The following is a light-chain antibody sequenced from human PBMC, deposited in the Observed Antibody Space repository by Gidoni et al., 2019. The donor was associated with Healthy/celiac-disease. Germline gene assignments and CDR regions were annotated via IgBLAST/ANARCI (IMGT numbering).Light chain of an antibody. V-gene: IGKV1-9*01. CDR3: RQLNS. CDR2: AAS. CDR1: QGISSY. Sequence: DIQLTQSPSFLSASVGDRVTITCRASQGISSYLAWYQQKPGKAPKLLIYAASTLQSGVPSRFSGSGSGTEFTLTISSLQPEDFATYYCRQLNSFXGXTKVEIK. J-gene: IGKJ4*01.